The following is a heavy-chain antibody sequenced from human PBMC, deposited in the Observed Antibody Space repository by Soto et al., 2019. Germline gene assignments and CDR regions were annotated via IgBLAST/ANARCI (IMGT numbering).Heavy chain of an antibody. D-gene: IGHD2-15*01. J-gene: IGHJ4*02. CDR1: GVSLNSGHYY. Sequence: SETLSLTCTVSGVSLNSGHYYWVWIRQSPGKGPAWIASIYYDESTYYNPSLKSRVTISTDKPKNQFSLTLKSVTAADTAVYYCGKVLIGATRHTDVDSWGQGALVTVPS. CDR3: GKVLIGATRHTDVDS. V-gene: IGHV4-39*01. CDR2: IYYDEST.